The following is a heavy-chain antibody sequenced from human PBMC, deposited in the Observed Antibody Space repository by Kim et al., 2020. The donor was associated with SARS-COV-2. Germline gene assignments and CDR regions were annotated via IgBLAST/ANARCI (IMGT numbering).Heavy chain of an antibody. J-gene: IGHJ4*02. Sequence: GGSLRLSCAASGFTFSSYAMHWVRQAPGKGLEWVAVISYDGSNKYYADSVKGRFTISRDNSKNTLYLQMNSLRAEDTAVYYCARDEGGYDSSGYYYWGQG. CDR2: ISYDGSNK. V-gene: IGHV3-30*04. D-gene: IGHD3-22*01. CDR1: GFTFSSYA. CDR3: ARDEGGYDSSGYYY.